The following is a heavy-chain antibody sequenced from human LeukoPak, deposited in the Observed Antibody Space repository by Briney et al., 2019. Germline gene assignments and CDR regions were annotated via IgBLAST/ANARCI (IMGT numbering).Heavy chain of an antibody. CDR2: IYHSGNT. Sequence: PSETLSLTCAVSGYSISSGYYWGWLRQPPGKGLEWIGSIYHSGNTYYNPSLKSRVTISLGTSKNQFSLKLSSVTAIDTAVYYCARLKDSSGYYPNYFDYWGQGTLVTVSS. D-gene: IGHD3-22*01. CDR3: ARLKDSSGYYPNYFDY. CDR1: GYSISSGYY. V-gene: IGHV4-38-2*01. J-gene: IGHJ4*02.